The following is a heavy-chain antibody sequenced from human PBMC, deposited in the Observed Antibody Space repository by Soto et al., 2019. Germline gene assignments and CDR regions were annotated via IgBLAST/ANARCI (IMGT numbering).Heavy chain of an antibody. V-gene: IGHV1-69*02. CDR2: FNPILSFS. J-gene: IGHJ4*02. Sequence: ASVKVSCKASGDTFNFYTINWVRQAPGLGLEWMGRFNPILSFSNSALKFQGRVTLTADKSTSTAHMVLSSLRSEDTAIYYCATSFGSGSRAFDYWGQGALVTSPQ. CDR1: GDTFNFYT. D-gene: IGHD3-10*01. CDR3: ATSFGSGSRAFDY.